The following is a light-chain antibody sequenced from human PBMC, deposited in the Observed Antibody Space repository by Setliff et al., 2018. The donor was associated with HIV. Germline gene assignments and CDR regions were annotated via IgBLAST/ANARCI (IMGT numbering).Light chain of an antibody. CDR3: SSYTSSSSDV. Sequence: QSALAQPASVSGSPGQSITISCTGTSSDVGGYNYVSWYQQHPGKAPELVIYDVSNRPSGVSNRFSGSKSGNTASLTISGLQADDEADYYCSSYTSSSSDVFGAGTKVTV. J-gene: IGLJ1*01. CDR1: SSDVGGYNY. V-gene: IGLV2-14*03. CDR2: DVS.